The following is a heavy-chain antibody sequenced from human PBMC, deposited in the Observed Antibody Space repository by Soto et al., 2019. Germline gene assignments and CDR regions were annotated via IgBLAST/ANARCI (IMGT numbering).Heavy chain of an antibody. CDR1: GGSISSYY. Sequence: SETLSLTCTVSGGSISSYYWSWIRQPPGKGLEWIGYIYYSGSTNYAPPLKSRVTISVETSKNQFSLRLYSVTAADTAVYYCARGGAGTTNYYYYYMDVWGKGTTVTVSS. V-gene: IGHV4-59*01. J-gene: IGHJ6*03. D-gene: IGHD1-7*01. CDR2: IYYSGST. CDR3: ARGGAGTTNYYYYYMDV.